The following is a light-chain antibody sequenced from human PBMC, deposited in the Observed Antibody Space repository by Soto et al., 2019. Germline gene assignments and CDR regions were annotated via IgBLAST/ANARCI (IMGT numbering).Light chain of an antibody. V-gene: IGKV2-24*01. J-gene: IGKJ1*01. CDR1: QSLVYRDGNTY. CDR2: QVS. Sequence: VLTQTPLSSPVTLGQPASISCRSSQSLVYRDGNTYLSWLQQRPGQPPRLLIYQVSNRFSGVPDRLSGSGAGTDFTLKISRVEAEDVGVYSCIQFSHFPRTFGQGTKVEIK. CDR3: IQFSHFPRT.